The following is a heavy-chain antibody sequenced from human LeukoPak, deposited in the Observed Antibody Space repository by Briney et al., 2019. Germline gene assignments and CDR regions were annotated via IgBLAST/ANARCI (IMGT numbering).Heavy chain of an antibody. CDR1: GFILGVYS. CDR2: IGIDSGNT. Sequence: TGGSLRLSCAASGFILGVYSMNWVRQPPGRGLEWISYIGIDSGNTKYADSVKGRFTISADNAKNPLFLHMNSLRVEDTAVYYCARDHNFAFDNWGQGTLVTVSS. J-gene: IGHJ4*02. D-gene: IGHD5-24*01. V-gene: IGHV3-48*04. CDR3: ARDHNFAFDN.